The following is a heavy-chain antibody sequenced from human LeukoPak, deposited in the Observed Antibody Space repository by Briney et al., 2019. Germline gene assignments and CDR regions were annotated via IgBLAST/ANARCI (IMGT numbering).Heavy chain of an antibody. Sequence: SETLSLTCTVSGGSISSGDYYWSWIRQPPGKGLEWIGYIYYSGSTYYNPSLKSRVTISVDTSKNQFSLKLSSVTAADTAVYYCARGYYDILRPRGGYYFDYWGQGTLVTVSS. V-gene: IGHV4-30-4*01. CDR3: ARGYYDILRPRGGYYFDY. CDR1: GGSISSGDYY. J-gene: IGHJ4*02. CDR2: IYYSGST. D-gene: IGHD3-9*01.